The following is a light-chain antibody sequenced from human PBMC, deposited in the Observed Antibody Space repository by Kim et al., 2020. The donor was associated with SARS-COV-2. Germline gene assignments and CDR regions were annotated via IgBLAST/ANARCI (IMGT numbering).Light chain of an antibody. CDR1: SGHNNYA. CDR2: LDSDGSH. Sequence: QPVLTQSPSASASLGDSVKPTCTLSSGHNNYAITWHQQQPEKGPRYLIKLDSDGSHSKGDGIPDRFSGSSSGAERYLTISSLQSEDEADYYCQTWGTGIWVFGGGTQLTVL. V-gene: IGLV4-69*01. CDR3: QTWGTGIWV. J-gene: IGLJ3*02.